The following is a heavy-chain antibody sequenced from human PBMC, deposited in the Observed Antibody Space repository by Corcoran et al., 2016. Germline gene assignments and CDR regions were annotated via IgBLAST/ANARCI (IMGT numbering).Heavy chain of an antibody. CDR3: ARVRGKAPAVYYYYGMDV. Sequence: QVQLVQSGAEVKKPGASVKVSCKASGYTFTGYYMHWVRQAPGQGLEWMGWINPNSGGTNYAQKFQGRVTMTRDTSINTADMELSRLRSDDTAVYYCARVRGKAPAVYYYYGMDVWGQGTTVTVSS. CDR1: GYTFTGYY. V-gene: IGHV1-2*02. J-gene: IGHJ6*02. CDR2: INPNSGGT. D-gene: IGHD6-13*01.